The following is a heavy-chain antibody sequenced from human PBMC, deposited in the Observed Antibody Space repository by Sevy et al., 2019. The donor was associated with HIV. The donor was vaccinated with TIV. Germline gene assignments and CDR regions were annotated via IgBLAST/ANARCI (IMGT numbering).Heavy chain of an antibody. J-gene: IGHJ4*02. Sequence: GGSLRLSCAASGLTFSTYWMSWVRQAPGKGLEWVANIKEDGSEQYYVDSVKARFTVSRDNAKNSLYLQMKSLRAEDTAVYYCTKFYGTGSYVDYWGQGTLVTVSS. CDR3: TKFYGTGSYVDY. D-gene: IGHD6-19*01. V-gene: IGHV3-7*01. CDR1: GLTFSTYW. CDR2: IKEDGSEQ.